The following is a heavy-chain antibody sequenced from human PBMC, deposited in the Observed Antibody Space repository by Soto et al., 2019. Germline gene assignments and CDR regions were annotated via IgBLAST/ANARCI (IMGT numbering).Heavy chain of an antibody. CDR3: ARVSGWYFLDY. D-gene: IGHD6-19*01. V-gene: IGHV1-3*05. CDR1: GYTFTSYA. J-gene: IGHJ4*02. Sequence: QVQLVQSGAEEKKPGASVKVSCKASGYTFTSYAMHWVRQAPGQRLEWMGWINAGNGNTKYSQKLQGRVTITRDTSASTVYMELSSLRSEDTAVYYCARVSGWYFLDYWGQGTLVTVSS. CDR2: INAGNGNT.